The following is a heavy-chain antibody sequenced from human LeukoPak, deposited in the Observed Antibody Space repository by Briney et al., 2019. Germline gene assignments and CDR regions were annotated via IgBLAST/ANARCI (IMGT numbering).Heavy chain of an antibody. CDR3: ARGVEWLEEGCFDY. D-gene: IGHD6-19*01. CDR1: GDSVSSNSAA. Sequence: SQTLSLTCAISGDSVSSNSAAWNWIRQSPSRDLEWLGRTYYRSKWYNDYAVSVKSRITINPDTSKNQFSLQLNPVTPEDTAVYYCARGVEWLEEGCFDYWGQGTLVTVSS. CDR2: TYYRSKWYN. J-gene: IGHJ4*02. V-gene: IGHV6-1*01.